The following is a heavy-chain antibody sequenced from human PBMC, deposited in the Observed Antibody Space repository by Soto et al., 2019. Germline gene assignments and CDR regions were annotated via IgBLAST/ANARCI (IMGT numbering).Heavy chain of an antibody. V-gene: IGHV3-30-3*01. J-gene: IGHJ3*02. Sequence: GGSLRLSCAASGFTFSSYAMHWVRQAPGKGLEWVAVISYDGSNKYYADSVKGRFTISRDNSKNTLYLQMNSLRAEDTAVYYCARSGHDYGDYGDAFDIWGQGTMVTVSS. D-gene: IGHD4-17*01. CDR1: GFTFSSYA. CDR2: ISYDGSNK. CDR3: ARSGHDYGDYGDAFDI.